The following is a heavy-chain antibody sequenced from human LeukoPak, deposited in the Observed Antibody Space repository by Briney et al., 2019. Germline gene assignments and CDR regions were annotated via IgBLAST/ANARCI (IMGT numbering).Heavy chain of an antibody. Sequence: SVKVSCKASGFSFTNSAVQWVRQARGQGLEWIGWIVAGSGNTIYVQKFQERVTITRDMSTSTAYMELSSLRSEDTAVYYCAAGYIGGAMVTNAFDIWGQGTMVTVSS. CDR3: AAGYIGGAMVTNAFDI. CDR2: IVAGSGNT. J-gene: IGHJ3*02. CDR1: GFSFTNSA. V-gene: IGHV1-58*01. D-gene: IGHD5-18*01.